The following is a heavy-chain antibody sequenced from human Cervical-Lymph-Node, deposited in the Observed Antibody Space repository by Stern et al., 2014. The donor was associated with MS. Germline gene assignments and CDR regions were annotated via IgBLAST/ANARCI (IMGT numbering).Heavy chain of an antibody. J-gene: IGHJ4*02. CDR3: ALRRSYYVY. CDR2: LIPFFGAT. Sequence: QMQLVQSGSEVKKPGSSVKVSCKPSGDTFSSYALSWVRQAPGQGLEWVGGLIPFFGATRYGQKFQGRVTITPEESTGTAFMELTNLTSDDTAVYYCALRRSYYVYWGQGTLITVSS. CDR1: GDTFSSYA. V-gene: IGHV1-69*01. D-gene: IGHD4-11*01.